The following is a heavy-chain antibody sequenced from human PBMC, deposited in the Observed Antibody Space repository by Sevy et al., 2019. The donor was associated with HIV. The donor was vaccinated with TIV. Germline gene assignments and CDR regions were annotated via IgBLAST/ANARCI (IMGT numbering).Heavy chain of an antibody. CDR3: ARENPSSWYDY. D-gene: IGHD6-13*01. Sequence: GESLKISCAASGFTFSSYWMSWVRQAPGKGLEWVANIKQDGSEKYYVDSVKGRFTISRDNAKNSLYLQMNSLRAEDTAVYYCARENPSSWYDYWGQGTLVTVSS. CDR2: IKQDGSEK. V-gene: IGHV3-7*01. J-gene: IGHJ4*02. CDR1: GFTFSSYW.